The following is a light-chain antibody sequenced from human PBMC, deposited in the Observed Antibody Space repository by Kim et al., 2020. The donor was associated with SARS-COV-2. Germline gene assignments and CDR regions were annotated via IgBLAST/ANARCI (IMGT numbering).Light chain of an antibody. V-gene: IGLV2-14*03. CDR3: SSYTSSSIPYV. Sequence: QSIPISCTGTSSDVGGYNYVSWYQQHPGKAPKRMIYDVSNRPSGVSNRFSGSKSGNTASLTISGLQAEDEADYYCSSYTSSSIPYVFGTGTKVTVL. CDR1: SSDVGGYNY. CDR2: DVS. J-gene: IGLJ1*01.